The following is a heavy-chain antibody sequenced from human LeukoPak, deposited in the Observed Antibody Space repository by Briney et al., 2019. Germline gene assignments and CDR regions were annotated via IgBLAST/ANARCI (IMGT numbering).Heavy chain of an antibody. CDR2: ISDDGSKI. CDR3: ARASKSYYNVDYYYYMDV. Sequence: GGSLRLSCAASGSTFSTDAMHWVRQAPGKGLEWVAVISDDGSKIYYADSVKGRFTISRDNSKNTLYLHMNSLRAEDTAVYYCARASKSYYNVDYYYYMDVWGKGTTVTISS. J-gene: IGHJ6*03. D-gene: IGHD3-10*01. V-gene: IGHV3-30*04. CDR1: GSTFSTDA.